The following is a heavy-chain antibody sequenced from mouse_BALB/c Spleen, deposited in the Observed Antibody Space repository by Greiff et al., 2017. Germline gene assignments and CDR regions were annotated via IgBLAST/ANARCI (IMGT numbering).Heavy chain of an antibody. CDR2: ISDGGSYT. V-gene: IGHV5-4*02. Sequence: EVKLVESGGGLVKPGGSLKLSCAASGFTFSDYYMYWVRQTPEKRLEWVATISDGGSYTYYPDSVKGRFTISRDNAKNNLYLQMSSLKSEDTAMYYCARGEITTVVEVSFDYWGQGTTLTVAS. J-gene: IGHJ2*01. CDR1: GFTFSDYY. D-gene: IGHD1-1*01. CDR3: ARGEITTVVEVSFDY.